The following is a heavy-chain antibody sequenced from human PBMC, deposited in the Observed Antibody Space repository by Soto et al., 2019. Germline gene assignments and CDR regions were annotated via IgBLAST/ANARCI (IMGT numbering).Heavy chain of an antibody. CDR3: AREGVFGLVKIIPPDY. J-gene: IGHJ4*02. Sequence: VQLLESGGGGAQPGRSLRLSCRASGFGFSSCGILWVRQAPGKGPEWVAFISFDGSTQYYADSVRGRFTISRDNSENTLYLPLGTLRVADTAMYYCAREGVFGLVKIIPPDYWGQGAQVTVSA. V-gene: IGHV3-30*03. D-gene: IGHD3-3*01. CDR2: ISFDGSTQ. CDR1: GFGFSSCG.